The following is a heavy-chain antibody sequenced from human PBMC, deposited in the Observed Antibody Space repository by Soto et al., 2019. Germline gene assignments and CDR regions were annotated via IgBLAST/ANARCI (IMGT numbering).Heavy chain of an antibody. Sequence: EVQLVESGGGLVQPGGSLKLSCAASGFTFSGSAMHWVRQASGKGLEWVGRIRSKANSYATAYAASVKGRFTISRDDSKSTAYLQMNSLKTEDTAVYYCTRRDYNEQQGVGRPKDYWGQGTLVTVSS. J-gene: IGHJ4*02. CDR2: IRSKANSYAT. CDR3: TRRDYNEQQGVGRPKDY. CDR1: GFTFSGSA. D-gene: IGHD6-13*01. V-gene: IGHV3-73*02.